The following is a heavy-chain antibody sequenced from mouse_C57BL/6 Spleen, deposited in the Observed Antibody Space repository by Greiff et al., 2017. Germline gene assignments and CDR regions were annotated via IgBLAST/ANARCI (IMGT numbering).Heavy chain of an antibody. V-gene: IGHV1-19*01. CDR1: GYTFTDYY. Sequence: VQLQQSGPVLVKPGASVKMSCKASGYTFTDYYMNWVKQSHGKSLEWIGVINPYNGGTSYNQKFKGKATLTVDKSSSTAYMELNSLTSEDSAVYYCAREGSSYDWYFDVWGTGTTVTVSS. CDR3: AREGSSYDWYFDV. J-gene: IGHJ1*03. D-gene: IGHD1-1*01. CDR2: INPYNGGT.